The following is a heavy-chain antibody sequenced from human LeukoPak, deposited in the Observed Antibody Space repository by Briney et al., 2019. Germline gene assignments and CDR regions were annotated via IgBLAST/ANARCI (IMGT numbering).Heavy chain of an antibody. CDR2: INHSGST. D-gene: IGHD2-15*01. Sequence: KPSETLCLTCAVYGGSFSGYYWSWIRQPPGKGLEWIGEINHSGSTNYNPSLKSRVTISVDTSKNQFSLKLCSVTAADTAVYYCARSYRAGYCSGGSCYNLSGYPHWGQGTLVTVSS. V-gene: IGHV4-34*01. CDR3: ARSYRAGYCSGGSCYNLSGYPH. CDR1: GGSFSGYY. J-gene: IGHJ4*02.